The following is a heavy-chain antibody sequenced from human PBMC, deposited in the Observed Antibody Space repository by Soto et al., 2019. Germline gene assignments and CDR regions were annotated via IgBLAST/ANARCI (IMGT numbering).Heavy chain of an antibody. V-gene: IGHV3-21*01. CDR2: ISSSSSYI. Sequence: PVGSLRLSCAASGFTFSSYSMNWVRQAPGKGLEWVSSISSSSSYIYYADSVKGRFTISRDNAKNSLYLQMNSLRAEDTAVYYCARGRSVRSYYDSSGYPRDFGYWGQGTLVTVSS. CDR1: GFTFSSYS. D-gene: IGHD3-22*01. CDR3: ARGRSVRSYYDSSGYPRDFGY. J-gene: IGHJ4*02.